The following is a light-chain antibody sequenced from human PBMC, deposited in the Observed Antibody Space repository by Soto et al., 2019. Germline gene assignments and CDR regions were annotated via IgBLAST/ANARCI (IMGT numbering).Light chain of an antibody. CDR3: QSSDSRLSGSDV. J-gene: IGLJ1*01. Sequence: QPVLTQPPSVSVAPGQRVTISCTGSSSNIGAGYDVNWYQQLPGTAPKLLIFGDSNRPSGVPDRFSGSKSGTSASLAITGLQSADEADYYCQSSDSRLSGSDVFGTGTKLTVL. V-gene: IGLV1-40*01. CDR1: SSNIGAGYD. CDR2: GDS.